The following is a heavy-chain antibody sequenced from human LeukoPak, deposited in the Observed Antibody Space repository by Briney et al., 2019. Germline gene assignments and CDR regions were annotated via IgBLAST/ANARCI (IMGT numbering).Heavy chain of an antibody. CDR2: ISGDGSIT. D-gene: IGHD3-22*01. Sequence: GGSLRLSCAASGFTISGYWMHWVRQAPGKGLVWVSRISGDGSITAYADSVKGRFIISRDNAKNTLYLQMNSLRAEDTAVYYCARGEYYYDGGYWGQGTLVTVAS. CDR1: GFTISGYW. V-gene: IGHV3-74*01. CDR3: ARGEYYYDGGY. J-gene: IGHJ4*02.